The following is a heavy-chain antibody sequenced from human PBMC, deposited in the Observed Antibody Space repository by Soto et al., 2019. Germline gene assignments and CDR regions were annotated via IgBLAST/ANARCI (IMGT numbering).Heavy chain of an antibody. CDR1: GYSISSGYY. J-gene: IGHJ3*02. CDR3: ARDDPSGSYSGDAFDI. V-gene: IGHV4-38-2*02. CDR2: IYHSGST. Sequence: PSETLSLTCAVSGYSISSGYYWGWIRQPPGKGLEWIGSIYHSGSTYYNPSLKSRVTISVDTSKNQFSLKLSSVTAADTAVYYCARDDPSGSYSGDAFDIWGQGTMVT. D-gene: IGHD1-26*01.